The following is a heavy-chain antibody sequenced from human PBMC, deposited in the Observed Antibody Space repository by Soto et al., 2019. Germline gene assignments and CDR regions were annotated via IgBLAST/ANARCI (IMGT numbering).Heavy chain of an antibody. V-gene: IGHV3-23*01. CDR2: ISGSGGST. CDR3: AKPNYCYYDF. D-gene: IGHD4-17*01. Sequence: EVQLLESGGGLVQPGGSLTLSCAASGFTFSSYAMSWVRQAPGKGLEWVSAISGSGGSTYYADSVKGRFTISRDNSKNTLYLQINSLRAEDTGVYYGAKPNYCYYDFWGQGTLVTVSS. J-gene: IGHJ1*01. CDR1: GFTFSSYA.